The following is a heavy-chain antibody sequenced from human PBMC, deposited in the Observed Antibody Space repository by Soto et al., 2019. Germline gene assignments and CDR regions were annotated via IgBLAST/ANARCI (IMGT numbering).Heavy chain of an antibody. CDR3: ARGIAGWYQGRYYYGMDV. J-gene: IGHJ6*02. CDR1: GGSVSSGSYY. CDR2: IYYSGST. V-gene: IGHV4-61*01. Sequence: QVQLQESGPGLVKPSETLSLTCTVSGGSVSSGSYYWSWIRQPPGKGLEWIGYIYYSGSTNYNPSXKRRVTRSVAPPKHQXXLKLSSVTAADTAVYYCARGIAGWYQGRYYYGMDVWGQGTTVTVSS. D-gene: IGHD6-19*01.